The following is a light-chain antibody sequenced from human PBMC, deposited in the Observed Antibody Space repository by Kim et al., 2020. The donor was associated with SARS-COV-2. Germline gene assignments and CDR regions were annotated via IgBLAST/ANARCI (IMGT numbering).Light chain of an antibody. CDR2: EDN. Sequence: GKTVTISSTRSSGSIATNYVQWYQLRPGSSPTTVIYEDNQRPSGVPDRFSGSIDSSSNSASLTISGLKTEDEADYYCQSYDSSNQVFGGGTKLTVL. CDR3: QSYDSSNQV. CDR1: SGSIATNY. V-gene: IGLV6-57*01. J-gene: IGLJ3*02.